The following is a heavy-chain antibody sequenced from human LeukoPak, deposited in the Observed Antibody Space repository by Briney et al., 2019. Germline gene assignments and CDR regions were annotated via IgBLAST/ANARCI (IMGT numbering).Heavy chain of an antibody. CDR3: ARDHSNDFWSGSGPLYYMDV. J-gene: IGHJ6*03. CDR1: GYTFTGYY. Sequence: ASVKVSCKASGYTFTGYYMHWVRQAPGQGLEWMGWINPNNGGTNYAQKFQGRVTMTRDTSISTAYMELSRLRSDDTAVYYCARDHSNDFWSGSGPLYYMDVWGKGTTVTVSS. V-gene: IGHV1-2*02. D-gene: IGHD3-3*01. CDR2: INPNNGGT.